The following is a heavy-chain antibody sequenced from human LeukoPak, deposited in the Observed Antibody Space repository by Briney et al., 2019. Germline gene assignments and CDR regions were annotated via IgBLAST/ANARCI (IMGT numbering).Heavy chain of an antibody. D-gene: IGHD3-3*01. J-gene: IGHJ5*02. V-gene: IGHV1-2*02. CDR2: ISPNGGGT. Sequence: GASVKVSCKASGYTFNGYYMHWVRQAPGQGLEWMGWISPNGGGTNYAQKFQGRVTMTRDTSISTAYMELSRLRSDDTAVYYCATESKDYDFWSGYLNWFDPWGQGTLVTVSS. CDR1: GYTFNGYY. CDR3: ATESKDYDFWSGYLNWFDP.